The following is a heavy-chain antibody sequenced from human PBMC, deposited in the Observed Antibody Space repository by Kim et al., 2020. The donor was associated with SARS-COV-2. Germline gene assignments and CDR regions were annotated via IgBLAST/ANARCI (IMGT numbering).Heavy chain of an antibody. J-gene: IGHJ4*02. D-gene: IGHD4-4*01. Sequence: GGSLRLSCAASGFTFSSYAMHWVRQAPGKGLEWVAVISYDGSNKYYADSVKGRVTISRDNSKNTLYLQMNSLRAEDTAVYYCARDNQRHTVTTAYYFDYWGQGTLVTVSS. V-gene: IGHV3-30-3*01. CDR2: ISYDGSNK. CDR3: ARDNQRHTVTTAYYFDY. CDR1: GFTFSSYA.